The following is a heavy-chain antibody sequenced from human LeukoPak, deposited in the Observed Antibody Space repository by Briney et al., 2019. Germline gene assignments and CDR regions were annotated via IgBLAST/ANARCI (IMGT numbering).Heavy chain of an antibody. V-gene: IGHV3-23*01. Sequence: GGSLRLSCAASGFTFSSYAMSWVRQAPGKGLEWGSAISGSGGSTYYADSVKGRFTISRDNSKNTLYLQMNSLRAEDTAVYYCAKSSSGRPGVYFDYWGQGTLVTVSS. D-gene: IGHD6-19*01. CDR3: AKSSSGRPGVYFDY. CDR1: GFTFSSYA. CDR2: ISGSGGST. J-gene: IGHJ4*02.